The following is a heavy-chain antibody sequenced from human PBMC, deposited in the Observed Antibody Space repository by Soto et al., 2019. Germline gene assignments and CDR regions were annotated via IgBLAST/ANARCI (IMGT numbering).Heavy chain of an antibody. CDR3: AREGVDSSSWEDYYYYYGMDV. CDR2: IYYSGST. CDR1: GGSISSGGYY. Sequence: PSETLSLTCTVSGGSISSGGYYWSWIRQHPGKGLEWIGYIYYSGSTYYNPSLKSRVTISVDTSKNQFSLKLSSVTAADTAVYYCAREGVDSSSWEDYYYYYGMDVWGQGTTVTVSS. V-gene: IGHV4-31*03. J-gene: IGHJ6*02. D-gene: IGHD6-13*01.